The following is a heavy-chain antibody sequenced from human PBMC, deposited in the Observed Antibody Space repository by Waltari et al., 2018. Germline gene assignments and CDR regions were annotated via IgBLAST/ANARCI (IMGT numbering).Heavy chain of an antibody. CDR2: IWYGGSNK. CDR1: GFTFSSYG. CDR3: AKFPGAESFDI. D-gene: IGHD3-10*01. V-gene: IGHV3-33*06. Sequence: QVQLVESGGGVVQPGRSLRLSCAASGFTFSSYGMHWVRQAPGKGLEWVAVIWYGGSNKYYADSVKGRFTISRDNSKNTLYLQMNSLRADDTAVYYCAKFPGAESFDIWGQGTMVTVSS. J-gene: IGHJ3*02.